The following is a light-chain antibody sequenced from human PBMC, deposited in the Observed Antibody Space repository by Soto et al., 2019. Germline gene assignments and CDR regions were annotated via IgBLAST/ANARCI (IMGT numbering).Light chain of an antibody. CDR2: EGN. J-gene: IGLJ2*01. Sequence: QSVLTQPASVSGSPGQSITISCTGTTSDVGSYNLVSWYQHHPGKAPKLIIYEGNKRPSGVSDRFSGSKSGNTASLTISGLQAEEEADYYCCSYADSSGFDVIFGFDVVFGGGTKLTVL. CDR1: TSDVGSYNL. CDR3: CSYADSSGFDVIFGFDVV. V-gene: IGLV2-23*03.